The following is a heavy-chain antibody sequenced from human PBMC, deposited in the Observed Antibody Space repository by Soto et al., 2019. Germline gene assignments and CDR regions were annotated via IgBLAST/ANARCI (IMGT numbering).Heavy chain of an antibody. CDR1: GGSLSGYY. CDR3: PRGQEGVEATH. CDR2: VKDGWHT. D-gene: IGHD5-12*01. Sequence: QVQLQQWGAGLLKPSETLSLNCAVTGGSLSGYYWSWIRQPPGKGLEWIGEVKDGWHTNYSPSLRGRVTISSDTSNIQFSLRLNSVTAADTGVYYCPRGQEGVEATHWDQGSLVTVSS. V-gene: IGHV4-34*01. J-gene: IGHJ4*02.